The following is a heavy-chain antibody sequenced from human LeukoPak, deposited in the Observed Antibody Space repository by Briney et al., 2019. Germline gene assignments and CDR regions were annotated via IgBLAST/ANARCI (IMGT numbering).Heavy chain of an antibody. V-gene: IGHV3-7*01. CDR3: ASKSITMVRGVRPMDV. CDR1: GFTFTTYW. J-gene: IGHJ6*03. CDR2: IKQDGSDK. D-gene: IGHD3-10*01. Sequence: GGSLRLSCAASGFTFTTYWMGWVRQAPGKGLEWVANIKQDGSDKYYVDSVKGRFTISRDNSKNTLYLQMNSPRAEDTAVYYCASKSITMVRGVRPMDVWGKGTTVTISS.